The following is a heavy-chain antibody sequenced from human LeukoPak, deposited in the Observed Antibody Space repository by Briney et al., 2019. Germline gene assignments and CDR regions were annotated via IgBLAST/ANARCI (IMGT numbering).Heavy chain of an antibody. V-gene: IGHV4-4*07. Sequence: SETLSLTCTVSGGSISSYYWSWIRQPAGKGLEWIGRIYTSGSTNYNPSLKSRVTISVDTSKNQFSLKLSSVTAADTAVYYCARLSDIVVVPAATPLFDYWSQGTLVTVSS. CDR3: ARLSDIVVVPAATPLFDY. J-gene: IGHJ4*02. D-gene: IGHD2-2*01. CDR2: IYTSGST. CDR1: GGSISSYY.